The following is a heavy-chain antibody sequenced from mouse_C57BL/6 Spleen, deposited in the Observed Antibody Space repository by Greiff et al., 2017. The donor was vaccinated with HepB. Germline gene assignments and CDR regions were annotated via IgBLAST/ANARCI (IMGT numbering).Heavy chain of an antibody. V-gene: IGHV5-4*01. CDR1: GFTFSSYA. Sequence: EVKVEESGGGLVKPGGSLKLSCAASGFTFSSYAMSWVRQTPENRLEWVATISDGGSYTYYPDNVKGRFTISRDNAKNNRYLQMSHLKSEDTAMYYCAREAYWGQGTLVTVSA. CDR3: AREAY. CDR2: ISDGGSYT. J-gene: IGHJ3*01.